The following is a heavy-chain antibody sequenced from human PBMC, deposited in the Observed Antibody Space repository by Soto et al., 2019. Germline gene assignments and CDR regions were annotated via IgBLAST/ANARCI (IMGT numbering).Heavy chain of an antibody. V-gene: IGHV4-31*02. D-gene: IGHD3-3*01. Sequence: SETLSLTCTVSGGSVSSGDYYWSWIRQPPGKGLEWIGYIYYSGSTSYNPSLKSRVTISVDTSKNQFSLKLSSVTAADTAVYYCARVKITIFGVGKNWFDPWGQGTLVTVSS. CDR2: IYYSGST. CDR1: GGSVSSGDYY. J-gene: IGHJ5*02. CDR3: ARVKITIFGVGKNWFDP.